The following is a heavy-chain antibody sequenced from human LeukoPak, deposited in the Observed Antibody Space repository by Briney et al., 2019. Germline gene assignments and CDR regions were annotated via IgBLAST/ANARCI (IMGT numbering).Heavy chain of an antibody. Sequence: GSLRLSCAASGFTFSSYAMHWVRQAPGKGLEWVAVISYDGSNKYYADSVKGRFTISRDNSKNTLYLQMNSLRAEDTAVYYCAREVGATVGAAFDYWGQGTLVTVSS. V-gene: IGHV3-30-3*01. CDR3: AREVGATVGAAFDY. CDR1: GFTFSSYA. D-gene: IGHD2-15*01. CDR2: ISYDGSNK. J-gene: IGHJ4*02.